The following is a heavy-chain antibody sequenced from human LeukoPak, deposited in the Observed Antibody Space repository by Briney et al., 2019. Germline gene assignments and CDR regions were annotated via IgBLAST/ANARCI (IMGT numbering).Heavy chain of an antibody. CDR1: GGTFSSNV. V-gene: IGHV1-69*04. Sequence: SVKVSCEASGGTFSSNVISWVRQAPGQGLEWMGRIIPIIGTPDYAQKFQGRVAITADKSTNTAYIELTSLKSDDTAVYYCARAGGSSWYVSLYYWGQGTLVTVSS. CDR2: IIPIIGTP. CDR3: ARAGGSSWYVSLYY. J-gene: IGHJ4*02. D-gene: IGHD6-13*01.